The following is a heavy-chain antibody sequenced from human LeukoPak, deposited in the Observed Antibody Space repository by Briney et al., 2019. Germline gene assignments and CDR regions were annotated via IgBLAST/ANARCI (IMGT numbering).Heavy chain of an antibody. J-gene: IGHJ6*02. CDR2: ISSSGSTI. CDR1: GGTFSSYT. D-gene: IGHD2-2*01. CDR3: ARDLGLDCSSTSCPEPGYYYYYGMDV. V-gene: IGHV3-48*04. Sequence: GGTLRLSCAASGGTFSSYTMNWVRQPPGKGLEWVSYISSSGSTIYYADPQKSRFTISRDYAKNSLYLQMNSLKAEDTAVYYCARDLGLDCSSTSCPEPGYYYYYGMDVWGQGTTVTVSS.